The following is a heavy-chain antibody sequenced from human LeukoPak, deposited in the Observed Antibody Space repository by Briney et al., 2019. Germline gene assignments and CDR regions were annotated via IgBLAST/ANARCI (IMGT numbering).Heavy chain of an antibody. Sequence: GGSLRLSCTASGFTFDDYAMNWVRQAPGKGLEWVSGITWNSGSTGYADSVKGRFTISRDNAKNSLYLQMNSLRVEDTAVYYCAKDMTTVTKILDYWGQGTLVTVSS. CDR2: ITWNSGST. D-gene: IGHD4-17*01. J-gene: IGHJ4*02. V-gene: IGHV3-9*01. CDR3: AKDMTTVTKILDY. CDR1: GFTFDDYA.